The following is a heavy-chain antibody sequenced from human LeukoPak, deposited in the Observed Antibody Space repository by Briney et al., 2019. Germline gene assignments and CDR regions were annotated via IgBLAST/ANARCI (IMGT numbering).Heavy chain of an antibody. CDR1: GFTFDDYG. J-gene: IGHJ6*03. Sequence: GGSLRLSCAASGFTFDDYGMSWVRQAPGKGLESVSGINWNGGSTGYADSVKGRFTISRDNAKNSLYLQMNSLRAEDTALYYCARNTGRYYYMDVWGKGTTVTVSS. CDR3: ARNTGRYYYMDV. CDR2: INWNGGST. D-gene: IGHD4-17*01. V-gene: IGHV3-20*04.